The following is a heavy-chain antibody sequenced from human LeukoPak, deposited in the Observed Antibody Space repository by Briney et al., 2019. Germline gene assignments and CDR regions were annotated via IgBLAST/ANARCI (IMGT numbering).Heavy chain of an antibody. CDR2: IKQDGSEK. D-gene: IGHD3-22*01. CDR1: GFTFSSYA. Sequence: GGSLRLSCAASGFTFSSYAMSWVRQAPGKGLEWVANIKQDGSEKYYVDSVKGRFTISRDNAKNSAYLQMNSLRAEDTAVYYCARDGNYYDSSGYPNWGQGTLVTVSS. J-gene: IGHJ4*02. CDR3: ARDGNYYDSSGYPN. V-gene: IGHV3-7*01.